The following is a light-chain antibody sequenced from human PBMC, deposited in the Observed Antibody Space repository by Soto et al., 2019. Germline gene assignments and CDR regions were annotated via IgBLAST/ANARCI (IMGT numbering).Light chain of an antibody. V-gene: IGKV3-11*01. Sequence: EIVLTQSPGTLSLSPGERATLSCRASQSISHYLAWYQHKPGQAPRLLISDASKRASGVAARFSGSGSGTDFTLPISRLEPEDFAVYYCQQRSQWPPLTFGGGTTVEIK. CDR3: QQRSQWPPLT. CDR1: QSISHY. CDR2: DAS. J-gene: IGKJ4*01.